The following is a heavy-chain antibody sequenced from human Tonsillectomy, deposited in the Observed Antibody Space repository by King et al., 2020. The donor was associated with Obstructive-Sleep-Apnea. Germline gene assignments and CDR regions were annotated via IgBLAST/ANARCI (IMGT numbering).Heavy chain of an antibody. CDR2: VYYSGST. CDR3: ARGYSSSWYYFDF. V-gene: IGHV4-59*01. CDR1: GGSISSYY. Sequence: QLQESGPGLVKPSETLSLTCTVSGGSISSYYWSWIWQPPGKGLEWIGYVYYSGSTNYNPSLKSRVTISVDTSKNQFSLKLSSVTAADTAVYFCARGYSSSWYYFDFWGQGTLVTVSS. J-gene: IGHJ4*02. D-gene: IGHD6-13*01.